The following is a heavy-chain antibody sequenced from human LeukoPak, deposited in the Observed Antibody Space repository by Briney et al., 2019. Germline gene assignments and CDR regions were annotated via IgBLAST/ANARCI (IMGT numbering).Heavy chain of an antibody. CDR1: GFISSTSA. CDR2: MNNVGSHI. D-gene: IGHD1-26*01. J-gene: IGHJ4*02. V-gene: IGHV3-21*01. Sequence: GGSLRLSCSASGFISSTSAMNWVRQAPGKGLEWVSSMNNVGSHIYYRDSVKGRFTISRDNAKNSVYLQMNNLRAADTALYYCTRDPAYYLRYGYFDYWGQGILVTVSS. CDR3: TRDPAYYLRYGYFDY.